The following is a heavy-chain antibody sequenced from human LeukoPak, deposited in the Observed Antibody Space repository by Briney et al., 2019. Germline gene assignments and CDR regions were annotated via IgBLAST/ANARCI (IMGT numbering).Heavy chain of an antibody. D-gene: IGHD1-26*01. J-gene: IGHJ3*02. V-gene: IGHV1-8*01. CDR1: GYTFTSYD. Sequence: ASVKVSCKASGYTFTSYDINWVRQATGQGLEWMGWMNPNSGNTGYAQKFQGRATMTRNTSISTAYMELSSLRSEDTAVYYCARAIVGATYDAFDIWGQGTMVTVSS. CDR2: MNPNSGNT. CDR3: ARAIVGATYDAFDI.